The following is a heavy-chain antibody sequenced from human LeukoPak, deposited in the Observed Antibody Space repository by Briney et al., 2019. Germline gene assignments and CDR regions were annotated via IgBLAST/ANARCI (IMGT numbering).Heavy chain of an antibody. J-gene: IGHJ5*02. D-gene: IGHD2-21*01. Sequence: GGALRLSCAASGFTFSSYWVSWVRQAPGKGLEWVANIKQDGSEKYYVDSVKGRFTISRDNAKNSLYLQMNSLRAEDTAVYYCARDGVEFYNWFDPWGQGTLVTVSS. CDR2: IKQDGSEK. CDR1: GFTFSSYW. CDR3: ARDGVEFYNWFDP. V-gene: IGHV3-7*01.